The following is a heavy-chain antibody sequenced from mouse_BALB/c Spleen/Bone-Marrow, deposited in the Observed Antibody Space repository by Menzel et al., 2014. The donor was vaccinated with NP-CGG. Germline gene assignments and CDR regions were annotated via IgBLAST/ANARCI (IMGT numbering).Heavy chain of an antibody. D-gene: IGHD4-1*01. CDR2: IDPANGNT. V-gene: IGHV14-3*02. CDR1: GFNIKDTY. J-gene: IGHJ4*01. CDR3: ARWEYDAMDY. Sequence: VQLQQSGAELVKPGASVKLSCTASGFNIKDTYMHWVKQRPEQGLEWIGRIDPANGNTKYDPKFQGKATITADTSSNSAYLQLSSLTSEDTSVYYCARWEYDAMDYWGQGTSVTVSS.